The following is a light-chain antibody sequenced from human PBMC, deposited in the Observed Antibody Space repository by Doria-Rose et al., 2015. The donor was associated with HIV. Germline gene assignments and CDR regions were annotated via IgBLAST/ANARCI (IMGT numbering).Light chain of an antibody. Sequence: TQSPGTLSSSPGERATLSCRASQSLSSTYSAWYQQKPGQAPSLLIYDGSTMATGITDRFSASGSGTDFTLTINRLEHEECALYYGHQDCTPWTFGQGTKVEI. V-gene: IGKV3-20*01. CDR3: HQDCTPWT. J-gene: IGKJ1*01. CDR2: DGS. CDR1: QSLSSTY.